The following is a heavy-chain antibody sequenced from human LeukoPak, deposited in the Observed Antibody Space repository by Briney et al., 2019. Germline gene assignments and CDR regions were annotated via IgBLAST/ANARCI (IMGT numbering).Heavy chain of an antibody. J-gene: IGHJ4*02. Sequence: GESLKISCKGSGFTFSTYSFAWVRQMPGRGLEWMGVIYAGDSSTRYSPSFRGQVTISVDKSISTAYLQWRSLKASDSAIYYCARHSCYDSWGQGTLVNVSS. CDR2: IYAGDSST. D-gene: IGHD3-16*01. CDR3: ARHSCYDS. CDR1: GFTFSTYS. V-gene: IGHV5-51*01.